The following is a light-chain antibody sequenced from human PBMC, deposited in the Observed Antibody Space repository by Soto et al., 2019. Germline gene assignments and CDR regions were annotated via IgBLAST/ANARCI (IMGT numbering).Light chain of an antibody. J-gene: IGKJ2*01. CDR1: QSVGRN. CDR2: GAS. Sequence: EIVMTQSPATLSVSPGERATLSYRASQSVGRNLAWYQQRPGQAPSLLIYGASTRATGIPARFSGSGSGTEFTLTISSLQSEDFAVYYCQQYDNWSYTFGQGTKLDIK. CDR3: QQYDNWSYT. V-gene: IGKV3D-15*01.